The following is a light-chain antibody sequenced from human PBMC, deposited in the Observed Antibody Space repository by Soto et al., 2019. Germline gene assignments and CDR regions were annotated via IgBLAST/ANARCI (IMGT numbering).Light chain of an antibody. CDR1: QGIRSG. V-gene: IGKV1-17*01. Sequence: DIQMTQSPSSLSASVGDRVTITCRASQGIRSGLGWYQQKPGKAPKRLIYDASSLQSGVTSRFSGSGSGTEFTLTISSPQHENFANYYCLPYNSYPWTFGQGTKVAIK. CDR3: LPYNSYPWT. CDR2: DAS. J-gene: IGKJ1*01.